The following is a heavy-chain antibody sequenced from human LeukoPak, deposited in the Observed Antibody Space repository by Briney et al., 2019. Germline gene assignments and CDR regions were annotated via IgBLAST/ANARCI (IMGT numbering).Heavy chain of an antibody. CDR3: ANQRSVATAGTFF. D-gene: IGHD6-13*01. V-gene: IGHV3-23*01. Sequence: GGSLRLSCAASGFTFIDYGMNWVRQAPGKGLEWVSGMNSNGGSTYYAESVRGRFTISRDNSNNMLYLQMSSLTADDTAIYYCANQRSVATAGTFFWGQGTLVTVSS. CDR2: MNSNGGST. CDR1: GFTFIDYG. J-gene: IGHJ4*02.